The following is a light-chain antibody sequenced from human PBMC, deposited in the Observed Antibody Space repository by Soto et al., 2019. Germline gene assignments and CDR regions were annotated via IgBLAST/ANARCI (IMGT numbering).Light chain of an antibody. V-gene: IGLV2-23*01. Sequence: QSGLTQPASVCGFPGQSITISCTGTSSDVGSYNLVSWYQQHPGKAPKLMIYEGSKRPSGVSNRFSGSKSGNTASLTISGLQAKDEADYYCCSYAGSSTYVFGTGTKVTVL. CDR3: CSYAGSSTYV. CDR2: EGS. J-gene: IGLJ1*01. CDR1: SSDVGSYNL.